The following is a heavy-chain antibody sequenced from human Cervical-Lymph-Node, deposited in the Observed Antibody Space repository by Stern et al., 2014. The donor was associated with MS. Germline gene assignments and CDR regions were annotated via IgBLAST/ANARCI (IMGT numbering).Heavy chain of an antibody. CDR2: IYYTGST. CDR1: GGSITSTGYY. CDR3: ARRRGCSGDGCYLGFVWFDP. D-gene: IGHD2-15*01. Sequence: QLVESGPGLVKPWESLSLTCAVSGGSITSTGYYWGWIRQPPGKGLEGIGSIYYTGSTSYNPALKSRVTISVDTSKNQFSLKLPSVTAADTAVYYCARRRGCSGDGCYLGFVWFDPWGQGALVTVSS. V-gene: IGHV4-39*01. J-gene: IGHJ5*02.